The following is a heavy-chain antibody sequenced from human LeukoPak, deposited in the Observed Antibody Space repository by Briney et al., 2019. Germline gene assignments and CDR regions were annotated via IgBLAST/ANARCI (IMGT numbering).Heavy chain of an antibody. D-gene: IGHD1-26*01. CDR3: ASRHSATYKLDAFDI. J-gene: IGHJ3*02. Sequence: GESLQISCKGPGYNFTSYWISWVRQMPGKGLEWMGRIDPSDSYTNYSPSFQGHVTISADKSISTAYLQWSSLKASDTAMYYCASRHSATYKLDAFDIWGQGTLVTVSS. CDR1: GYNFTSYW. V-gene: IGHV5-10-1*01. CDR2: IDPSDSYT.